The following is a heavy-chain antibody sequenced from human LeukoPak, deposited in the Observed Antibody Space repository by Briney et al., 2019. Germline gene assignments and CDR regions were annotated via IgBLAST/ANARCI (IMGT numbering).Heavy chain of an antibody. V-gene: IGHV1-18*01. J-gene: IGHJ4*02. CDR3: TTDSIRYSSSWCYDY. CDR1: GYTFTRYG. Sequence: ASVKVSCKASGYTFTRYGINWVRQAPGQGLEWMGWISGYNEKTNYAQKFQGRVTMTTDTSMNTAYMELRRLRSDDTAVYYCTTDSIRYSSSWCYDYWGQGTLVTVSS. D-gene: IGHD6-13*01. CDR2: ISGYNEKT.